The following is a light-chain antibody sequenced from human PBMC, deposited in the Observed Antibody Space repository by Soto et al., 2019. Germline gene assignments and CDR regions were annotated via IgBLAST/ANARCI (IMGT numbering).Light chain of an antibody. V-gene: IGKV3-11*01. Sequence: EIVLTQSPATLSSFPGDRVTLSCRASQYINTRLAWYQHRPGQAPRLLIYQTSIRAAGIPARFSASGSGTDFTLTISDVQPEDFALYYCHKRQSWPRTCGQGTKGDIK. J-gene: IGKJ1*01. CDR2: QTS. CDR3: HKRQSWPRT. CDR1: QYINTR.